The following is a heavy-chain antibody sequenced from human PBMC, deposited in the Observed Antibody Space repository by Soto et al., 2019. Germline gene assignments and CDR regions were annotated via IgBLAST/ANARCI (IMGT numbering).Heavy chain of an antibody. D-gene: IGHD3-22*01. J-gene: IGHJ4*02. Sequence: SETLSLTCTVSGGSISSYYCSWIRQPPGKGLEWIGCIYYSGSANYNPSLKSRVTISVDTSKNQFSLKLSSVTAADTAVYYCASPYYYDSSGFPLIDYWGQGTLVTVSS. CDR1: GGSISSYY. CDR3: ASPYYYDSSGFPLIDY. CDR2: IYYSGSA. V-gene: IGHV4-59*08.